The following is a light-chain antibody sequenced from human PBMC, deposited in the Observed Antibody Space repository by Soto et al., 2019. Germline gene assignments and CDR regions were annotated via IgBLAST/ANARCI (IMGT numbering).Light chain of an antibody. CDR3: SSYTSSSVV. V-gene: IGLV2-14*01. CDR2: EVS. Sequence: QSVLTQPASVSGSPGQSITISCTGTSSDVGGYNYVSWYQQHPGKAPKLMIYEVSNRPSGVSNRFSGSKSGNTASLTISGLQAEDEADYYCSSYTSSSVVFGGGTQRPS. CDR1: SSDVGGYNY. J-gene: IGLJ2*01.